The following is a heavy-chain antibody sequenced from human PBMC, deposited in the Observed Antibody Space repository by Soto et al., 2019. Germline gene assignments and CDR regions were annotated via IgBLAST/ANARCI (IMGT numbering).Heavy chain of an antibody. V-gene: IGHV3-74*03. D-gene: IGHD2-2*02. CDR1: GFIFSSYW. Sequence: GSLRLSCAASGFIFSSYWMHWVRQAPGKGLVWVSRLHSGGRTTTYADSVKGRFTISRDNAKNTLYLQMNSLRAEDTAVYYCARELPTTIRGGYYYSYGMDVWGQGTTVTVSS. CDR3: ARELPTTIRGGYYYSYGMDV. J-gene: IGHJ6*02. CDR2: LHSGGRTT.